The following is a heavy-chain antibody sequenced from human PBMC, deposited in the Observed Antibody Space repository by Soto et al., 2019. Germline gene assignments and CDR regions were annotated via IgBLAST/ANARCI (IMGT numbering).Heavy chain of an antibody. CDR2: ISYDGSKK. CDR1: GFTFSSYG. V-gene: IGHV3-30*03. J-gene: IGHJ4*02. D-gene: IGHD1-26*01. Sequence: GGSLRLSCEASGFTFSSYGMHWVRQAPGKGLEWVAVISYDGSKKYYADSVKCRFTISRDNSKNTLYLQMNSLRAEDRAVYYCASVEGGACPDFDLWGQGTLVTVSS. CDR3: ASVEGGACPDFDL.